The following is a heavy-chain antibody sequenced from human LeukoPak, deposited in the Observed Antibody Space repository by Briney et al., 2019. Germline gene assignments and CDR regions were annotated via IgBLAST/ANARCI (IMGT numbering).Heavy chain of an antibody. CDR1: GFTVSSNY. J-gene: IGHJ4*02. Sequence: GGSLRLSCAASGFTVSSNYMSWVRQAPGKGLEWVSVIYSGGSTYYADSVKGRFTISRDNSKNTLYLQMNSLRAEDTAVYYCARGNSAGWDFHFDYWGQGTLVTVSS. CDR2: IYSGGST. CDR3: ARGNSAGWDFHFDY. V-gene: IGHV3-66*01. D-gene: IGHD1-26*01.